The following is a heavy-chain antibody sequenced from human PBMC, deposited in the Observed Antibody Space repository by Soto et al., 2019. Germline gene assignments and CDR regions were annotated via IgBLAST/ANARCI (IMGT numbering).Heavy chain of an antibody. CDR3: ARDPYSGGSFEPRRYYYYYGMDV. CDR1: GGTFSSYA. V-gene: IGHV1-69*01. D-gene: IGHD6-19*01. J-gene: IGHJ6*02. CDR2: IIRIFGTA. Sequence: QVQLVQSGAEVKKPGSSVKVSCTASGGTFSSYAISWVRQAPGQGLEWMGGIIRIFGTANYAQKFQGRVTITADESTSTAYMKLRSLRSEDTAVYYCARDPYSGGSFEPRRYYYYYGMDVWGQGTTVTVSS.